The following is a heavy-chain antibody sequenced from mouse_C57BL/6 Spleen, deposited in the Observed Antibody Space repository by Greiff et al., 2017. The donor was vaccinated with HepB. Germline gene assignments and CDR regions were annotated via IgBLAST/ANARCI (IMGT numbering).Heavy chain of an antibody. J-gene: IGHJ4*01. CDR2: IYPGNSDT. CDR3: TRSSTVVAPYYAMDY. Sequence: VQLQQSGTVLARPGASVKMSCKTSGYTFTSYWMHWVKQRPGQGLEWIGAIYPGNSDTSYNQKFKGKAKLTAVTSASTAYMELSSLTNEDSAVYYCTRSSTVVAPYYAMDYWGQGTSVTVSS. V-gene: IGHV1-5*01. D-gene: IGHD1-1*01. CDR1: GYTFTSYW.